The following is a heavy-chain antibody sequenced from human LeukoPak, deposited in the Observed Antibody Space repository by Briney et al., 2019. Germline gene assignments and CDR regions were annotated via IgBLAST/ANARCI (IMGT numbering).Heavy chain of an antibody. CDR1: GGSISSSSYY. CDR3: ARLLYYYGSGSYYTPFDY. Sequence: SETQSLTCTVSGGSISSSSYYWGWIRQPPGKGLEWIGSIYYSGSTYYNPSLKSRVTISVDTSKNQFSLKLSSVTAADTAVYYCARLLYYYGSGSYYTPFDYWGQGTLVTVSS. D-gene: IGHD3-10*01. V-gene: IGHV4-39*01. CDR2: IYYSGST. J-gene: IGHJ4*02.